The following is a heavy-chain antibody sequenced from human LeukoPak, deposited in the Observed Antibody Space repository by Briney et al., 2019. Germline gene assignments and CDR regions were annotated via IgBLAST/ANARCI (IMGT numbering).Heavy chain of an antibody. CDR2: IYSGGST. V-gene: IGHV3-66*01. J-gene: IGHJ4*02. D-gene: IGHD5-24*01. Sequence: GGSLRLSCAASGFTVSSNYMSWVRQAPGKGLEWVSVIYSGGSTYCADSVKGRFTISRDNSKNTLYLQMNSLRAKDTAVYYCARERRRDGYKMIDYWGQGTLVTVSS. CDR3: ARERRRDGYKMIDY. CDR1: GFTVSSNY.